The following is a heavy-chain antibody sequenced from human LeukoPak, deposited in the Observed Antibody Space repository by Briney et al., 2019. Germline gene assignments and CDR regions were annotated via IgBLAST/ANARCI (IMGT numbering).Heavy chain of an antibody. V-gene: IGHV3-23*01. CDR1: GFTFSSYA. CDR2: ISGSGGST. J-gene: IGHJ4*02. CDR3: AKMRGYQLLYSTAD. Sequence: PGGSLRLSCAASGFTFSSYAMSWVRQAPGKGLEGVSAISGSGGSTYYAASVKGRFTISRDNSKNTLYLHMNSLRAEDTAVYYCAKMRGYQLLYSTADWGQGTLVTVSS. D-gene: IGHD2-2*02.